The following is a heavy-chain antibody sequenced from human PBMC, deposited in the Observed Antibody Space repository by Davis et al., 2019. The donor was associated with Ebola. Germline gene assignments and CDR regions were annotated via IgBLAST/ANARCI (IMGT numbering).Heavy chain of an antibody. V-gene: IGHV4-34*01. CDR1: GGSFSGYY. CDR3: ARIKIFGVVITRGYFDY. D-gene: IGHD3-3*01. J-gene: IGHJ4*02. CDR2: INHSGST. Sequence: SETLSLTCAVYGGSFSGYYWSWIRQPPGKGLEWIGDINHSGSTNYNPSLKSRVTISVDTSKNQFSLKLSSVTAADTAVYYCARIKIFGVVITRGYFDYWGQGTLVTVSS.